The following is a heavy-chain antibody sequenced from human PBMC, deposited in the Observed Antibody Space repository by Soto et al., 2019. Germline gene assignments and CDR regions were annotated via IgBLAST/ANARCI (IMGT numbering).Heavy chain of an antibody. CDR1: GFTFSSYG. CDR2: IWYDGSNK. CDR3: ARGMAVAGDAFDI. D-gene: IGHD6-19*01. J-gene: IGHJ3*02. Sequence: GGSLRLSCAASGFTFSSYGMHWVRQAPGKGLEWVAVIWYDGSNKYYADSVKGRFTISRDNSKNTLYLQMNSLRAEDTAVYYCARGMAVAGDAFDIWGQGTMVTVSS. V-gene: IGHV3-33*01.